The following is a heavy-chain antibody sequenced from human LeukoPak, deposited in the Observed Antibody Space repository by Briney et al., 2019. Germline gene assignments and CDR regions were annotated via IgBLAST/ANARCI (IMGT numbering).Heavy chain of an antibody. Sequence: GASVKVSCKASGYTFTSYGISWVRQAPGQGLEWMGWISAYNGNTNYAQKLQGRVTMTTDTSTSTAYMELRSLRSDDTAVYYCARAVLGSGPPVCYDYWGQGTLVTVSS. CDR1: GYTFTSYG. CDR2: ISAYNGNT. V-gene: IGHV1-18*01. D-gene: IGHD2-15*01. J-gene: IGHJ4*02. CDR3: ARAVLGSGPPVCYDY.